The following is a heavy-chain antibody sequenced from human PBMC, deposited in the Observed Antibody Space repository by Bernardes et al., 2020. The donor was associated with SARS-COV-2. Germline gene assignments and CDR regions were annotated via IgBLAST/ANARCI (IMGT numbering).Heavy chain of an antibody. CDR2: IYYTGNT. Sequence: SETLSLTRTVSGGSISSYHWGWIRQPPGRGLDWIGYIYYTGNTFYSPSLQSRVTISVDSSKNQFSLKLSSVTAADTAVYYCARVGATTWDSYFYYGMDVWGQGTTVTVSS. D-gene: IGHD1-26*01. CDR3: ARVGATTWDSYFYYGMDV. J-gene: IGHJ6*02. CDR1: GGSISSYH. V-gene: IGHV4-59*01.